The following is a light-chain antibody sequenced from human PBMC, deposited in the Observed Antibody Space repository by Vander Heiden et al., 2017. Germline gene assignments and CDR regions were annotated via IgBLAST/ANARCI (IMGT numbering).Light chain of an antibody. CDR1: SLRSYY. Sequence: SSELTQDPAVSVALGQTVRITCQGDSLRSYYASWYQQKPGQAPVLVIYGKNNRPSGTPDRFSGSSSGNTASLTITGAQAEEEADYYCNSRDSSGNHPVVFGGGTKLTVL. CDR2: GKN. J-gene: IGLJ2*01. CDR3: NSRDSSGNHPVV. V-gene: IGLV3-19*01.